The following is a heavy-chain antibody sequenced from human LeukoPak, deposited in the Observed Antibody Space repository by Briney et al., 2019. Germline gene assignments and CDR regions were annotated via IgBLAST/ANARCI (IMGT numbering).Heavy chain of an antibody. CDR2: ISGSGGTT. V-gene: IGHV3-23*01. J-gene: IGHJ5*02. Sequence: GGSLRLSCAASGFSLSSYAMSWVRQAPGKGLEWVSSISGSGGTTYYTDSVKGRYTISRDNSKNMLYLQVSSLRAEDTAIYYCAKDRGNYYDTPRFDPWGQGTLVTVSS. CDR3: AKDRGNYYDTPRFDP. D-gene: IGHD3-22*01. CDR1: GFSLSSYA.